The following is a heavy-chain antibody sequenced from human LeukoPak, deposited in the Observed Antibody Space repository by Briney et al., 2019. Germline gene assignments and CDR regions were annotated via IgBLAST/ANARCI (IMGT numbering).Heavy chain of an antibody. J-gene: IGHJ5*02. D-gene: IGHD3-10*01. CDR3: ARGPPEYGSGSKGFDP. V-gene: IGHV4-34*01. Sequence: SETLSLTCAVYGGSSSGYYWSWIRQPPGKGLEWIGEINHSGSTNYNPSLKSRVTISVDTSKNQFSLKLSSVTAADTAVYYCARGPPEYGSGSKGFDPWGQGTLVTVSS. CDR2: INHSGST. CDR1: GGSSSGYY.